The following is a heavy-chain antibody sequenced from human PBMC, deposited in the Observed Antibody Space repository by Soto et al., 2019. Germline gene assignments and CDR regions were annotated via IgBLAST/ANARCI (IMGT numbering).Heavy chain of an antibody. CDR2: IYSGGDT. CDR3: AVRWK. V-gene: IGHV3-66*01. D-gene: IGHD1-1*01. J-gene: IGHJ4*02. Sequence: EVQLVESGGALVQPGGSPRVSCAASGFSVSNNYMSWVRQAPGKGLEWVAFIYSGGDTFYADSVKGRFSISRDKSRNTLYLQMNSRRVEDTAVYYCAVRWKWGQGTLVTVSS. CDR1: GFSVSNNY.